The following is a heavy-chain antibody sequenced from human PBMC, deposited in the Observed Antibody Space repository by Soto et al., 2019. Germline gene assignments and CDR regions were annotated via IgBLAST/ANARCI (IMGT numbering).Heavy chain of an antibody. J-gene: IGHJ3*02. CDR1: GFTFSTYS. Sequence: GGSLRLSCAASGFTFSTYSMTWVRQAPGKGLEWVSTISGSGGSTYYIDSVKGRFTISRDNSKNTLYLQMNSLRAEDTAVYYCAKDWTSIWGQGTMVTVSS. CDR2: ISGSGGST. V-gene: IGHV3-23*01. CDR3: AKDWTSI. D-gene: IGHD3-3*01.